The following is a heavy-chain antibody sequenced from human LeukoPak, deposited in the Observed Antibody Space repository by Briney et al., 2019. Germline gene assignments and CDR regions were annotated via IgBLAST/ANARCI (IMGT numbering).Heavy chain of an antibody. Sequence: WGPLKLSCAASGFTFSNYGMHWVRQAPGKGLEWVAVFSYGGGNEYYADSVKGRFTISRDNSRNTLYLQRNSLRPEDTAVYYCAKEQPPNSSGWLWLFDYWGQGSLVT. CDR1: GFTFSNYG. D-gene: IGHD6-19*01. J-gene: IGHJ4*02. CDR2: FSYGGGNE. CDR3: AKEQPPNSSGWLWLFDY. V-gene: IGHV3-30*18.